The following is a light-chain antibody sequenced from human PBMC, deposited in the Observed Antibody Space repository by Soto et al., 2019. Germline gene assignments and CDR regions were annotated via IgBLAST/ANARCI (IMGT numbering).Light chain of an antibody. CDR2: RNN. Sequence: QSVLTQPPSVSGAPGQRVTISCTGSSSNIGAGYDVQWYQQLPGTAPKLLICRNNIRPSGVPDRFSGSKSDTSASLAITGLQADDEADYYCQSYDSSLTAVVFGGGTKLTVL. CDR1: SSNIGAGYD. J-gene: IGLJ2*01. CDR3: QSYDSSLTAVV. V-gene: IGLV1-40*01.